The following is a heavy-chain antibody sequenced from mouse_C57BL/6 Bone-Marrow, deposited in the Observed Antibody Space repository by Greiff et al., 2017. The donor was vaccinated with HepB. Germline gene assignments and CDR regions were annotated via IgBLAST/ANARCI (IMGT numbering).Heavy chain of an antibody. Sequence: QVQLQQPGAELVMPGASVKLSCKASGYTFTSYWMHWVKQRPGQGLEWIGEIDPSDSYTNYNQKFKGKSTLTVDKSSSTAYMQLSSLTSEDSAVYYCARFYCGSPHWYFDVWCTGTTVTVSS. CDR1: GYTFTSYW. CDR2: IDPSDSYT. D-gene: IGHD1-1*01. J-gene: IGHJ1*03. CDR3: ARFYCGSPHWYFDV. V-gene: IGHV1-69*01.